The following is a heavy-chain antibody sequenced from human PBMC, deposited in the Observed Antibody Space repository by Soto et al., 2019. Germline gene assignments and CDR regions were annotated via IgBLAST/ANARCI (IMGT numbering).Heavy chain of an antibody. Sequence: PGGSLRLSCAASGFTLSSYAMSWVRQAPGKGLEWVSAISGSGGSTYYADSVKGRFTISRDNSKNTLYLQMNSLRAEDTAVYYCAKDDYYDSSGYFEDYWGQGTLVTVSS. D-gene: IGHD3-22*01. CDR2: ISGSGGST. CDR3: AKDDYYDSSGYFEDY. V-gene: IGHV3-23*01. CDR1: GFTLSSYA. J-gene: IGHJ4*02.